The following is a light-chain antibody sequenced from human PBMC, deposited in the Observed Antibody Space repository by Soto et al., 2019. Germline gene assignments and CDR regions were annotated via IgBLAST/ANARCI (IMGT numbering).Light chain of an antibody. CDR1: QSVDSY. Sequence: IVLTQSPASLSLSPGERATLSCRASQSVDSYLVWYQQKPGQAPRLLIFGASNRATGIPARFSGSGSGTDFTLTISSLQPEDFAVYYCQQRSKWPITFGQGTRLEIK. CDR2: GAS. CDR3: QQRSKWPIT. V-gene: IGKV3-11*01. J-gene: IGKJ5*01.